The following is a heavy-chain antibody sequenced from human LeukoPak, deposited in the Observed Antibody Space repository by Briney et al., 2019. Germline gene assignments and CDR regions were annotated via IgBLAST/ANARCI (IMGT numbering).Heavy chain of an antibody. D-gene: IGHD2-15*01. CDR2: ISGSGGST. CDR3: ARAQGAAREGKGV. Sequence: GGSLRLSCAASGFTFSSYAMSWVRQAPGKGLEWVSAISGSGGSTYYADSAKGRFTISRENAKNSLYLQMNSLRAGDTAVYYCARAQGAAREGKGVWGQGTTVTVSS. CDR1: GFTFSSYA. J-gene: IGHJ6*02. V-gene: IGHV3-23*01.